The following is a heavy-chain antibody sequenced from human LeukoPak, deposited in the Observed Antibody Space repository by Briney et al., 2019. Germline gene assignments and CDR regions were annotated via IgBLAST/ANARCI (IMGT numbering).Heavy chain of an antibody. CDR1: GVSISSGGYS. CDR2: IYHSGST. Sequence: SETLSLTCAVSGVSISSGGYSWSWIRQPPGKGLEWIGYIYHSGSTYYNPSLKSRVTISVDRSKNQCSLKLSSVTAADTAVYYCARSTPFLRFDYWGQGTLVTVSS. V-gene: IGHV4-30-2*01. D-gene: IGHD2/OR15-2a*01. J-gene: IGHJ4*02. CDR3: ARSTPFLRFDY.